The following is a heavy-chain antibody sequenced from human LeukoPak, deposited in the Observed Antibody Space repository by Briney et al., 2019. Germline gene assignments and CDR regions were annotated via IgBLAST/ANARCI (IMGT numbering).Heavy chain of an antibody. CDR3: AREDHSGADAFDI. J-gene: IGHJ3*02. D-gene: IGHD5-12*01. V-gene: IGHV3-74*01. CDR2: MNIDGSRT. CDR1: GFTLSRYW. Sequence: PGGSLRLSCAASGFTLSRYWMHWVRQVPGKGLVWVSCMNIDGSRTVYADSVKGRFTISRDNAKNTLYLQINSLRAEDTAVYFCAREDHSGADAFDIWGQGTMVTVSS.